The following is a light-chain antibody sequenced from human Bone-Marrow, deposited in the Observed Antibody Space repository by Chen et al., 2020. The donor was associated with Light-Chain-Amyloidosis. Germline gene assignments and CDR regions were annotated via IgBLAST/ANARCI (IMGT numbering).Light chain of an antibody. J-gene: IGLJ3*02. CDR3: GSYTGGNTLVA. CDR2: DVS. Sequence: QSALTQPASVSGSPGQSITISCTGTAGDIGDYNYVSWYQHHPGRAPQLLIYDVSNRPSGVSSRFSGSKSGNTASLTISGLQAEDEADYYCGSYTGGNTLVAFGGGTKLTVL. CDR1: AGDIGDYNY. V-gene: IGLV2-14*03.